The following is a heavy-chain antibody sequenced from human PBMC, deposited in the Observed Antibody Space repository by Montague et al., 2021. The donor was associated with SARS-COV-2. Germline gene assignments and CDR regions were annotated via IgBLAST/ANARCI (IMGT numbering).Heavy chain of an antibody. CDR3: ARNIGWYSHDR. CDR1: GDSISRYY. D-gene: IGHD6-19*01. V-gene: IGHV4-59*08. Sequence: ETLSLTCTVSGDSISRYYWTWIRQSPGRGLEWIGYIYKGEKTNYNPSLKSRVTISEDTSKNQFSLKLRSVTAADTAVYYCARNIGWYSHDRWGQGTLVTVSS. J-gene: IGHJ5*02. CDR2: IYKGEKT.